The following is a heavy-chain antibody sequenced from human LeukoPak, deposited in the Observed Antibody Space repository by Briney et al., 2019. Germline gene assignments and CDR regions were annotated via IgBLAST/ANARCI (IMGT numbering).Heavy chain of an antibody. CDR3: ARSAGGVPYCGGDCYPPPSYYYYMDV. D-gene: IGHD2-21*01. Sequence: GALVKVSCKASGGTFSSYAISWVRQAPGQGLEWMGGIIPIFGTPNYAQKFQGRVTITADESTSTSSMELNSLRSEDTAVYYCARSAGGVPYCGGDCYPPPSYYYYMDVWGKGTSVTVSS. V-gene: IGHV1-69*13. CDR2: IIPIFGTP. CDR1: GGTFSSYA. J-gene: IGHJ6*03.